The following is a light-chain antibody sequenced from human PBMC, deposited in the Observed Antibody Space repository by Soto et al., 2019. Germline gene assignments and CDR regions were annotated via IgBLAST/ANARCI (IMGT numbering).Light chain of an antibody. CDR1: SSDIGGYNY. V-gene: IGLV2-14*01. CDR3: SSYTSSNAYV. CDR2: EVT. J-gene: IGLJ1*01. Sequence: ALAQPASVSGSPGQSITISFTGGSSDIGGYNYVSWFQQHPGKAPKLMIYEVTNRPSGVSNRFSGCKSGSTESLTISWLQAEDEADYYCSSYTSSNAYVFGTGTKVTVL.